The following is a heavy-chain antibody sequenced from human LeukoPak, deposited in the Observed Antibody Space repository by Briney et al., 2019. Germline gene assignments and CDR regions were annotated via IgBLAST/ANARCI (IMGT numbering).Heavy chain of an antibody. CDR1: GFTFSSYA. CDR2: ILYDGSSK. CDR3: AKDRGFCSGSSSCNSFDY. D-gene: IGHD2-15*01. J-gene: IGHJ4*02. V-gene: IGHV3-30*04. Sequence: GSLRLSCAASGFTFSSYAMHWVRQAPGKGLEWVALILYDGSSKYYADSVKGRFTISRDNSKNTLYLQMNSLRAEDTAVYYCAKDRGFCSGSSSCNSFDYWGQGTLVTVSS.